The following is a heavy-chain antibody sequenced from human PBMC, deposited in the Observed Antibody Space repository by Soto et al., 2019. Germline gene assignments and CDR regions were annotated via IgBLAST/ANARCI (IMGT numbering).Heavy chain of an antibody. CDR3: ARGYCTSSNSDPCFDP. J-gene: IGHJ5*02. Sequence: WVRQMPGKGLEWMGIIYPGDSDTRYSPSFQGQVTISADKSITTAYLQWSSLKASDTAMYYCARGYCTSSNSDPCFDPW. V-gene: IGHV5-51*01. D-gene: IGHD2-8*01. CDR2: IYPGDSDT.